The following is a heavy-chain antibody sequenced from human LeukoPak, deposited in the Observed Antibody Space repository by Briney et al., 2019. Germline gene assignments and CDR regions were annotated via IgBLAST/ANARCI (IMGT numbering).Heavy chain of an antibody. CDR1: GYSLSSGYY. Sequence: SETLSLTCTVSGYSLSSGYYWGWIRQPPGKGLEWIGNIYHSGSTYDNPSLKSRVTISVDTSKNQFSLKLSSVTAADTAVYYCARGAGSSGSNIDYWGQGTLVTVSS. CDR3: ARGAGSSGSNIDY. CDR2: IYHSGST. D-gene: IGHD3-22*01. J-gene: IGHJ4*02. V-gene: IGHV4-38-2*02.